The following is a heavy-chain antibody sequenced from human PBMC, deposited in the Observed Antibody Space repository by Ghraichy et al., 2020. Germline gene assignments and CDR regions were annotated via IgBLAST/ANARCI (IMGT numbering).Heavy chain of an antibody. D-gene: IGHD3-9*01. Sequence: GSLRLSCAVYGGSFSGYYWSWIRQPPGKGLEWIGEINHSGSTNYNPSLKSRVTISVDTSKNQFSLKLSSVTAADTAVYYCASVFAGLRYFDWLSPPPGLFQHWGQGTLVTVSS. J-gene: IGHJ1*01. CDR3: ASVFAGLRYFDWLSPPPGLFQH. V-gene: IGHV4-34*01. CDR2: INHSGST. CDR1: GGSFSGYY.